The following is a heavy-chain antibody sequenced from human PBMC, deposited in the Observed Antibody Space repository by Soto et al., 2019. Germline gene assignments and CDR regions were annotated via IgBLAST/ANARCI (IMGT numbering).Heavy chain of an antibody. D-gene: IGHD3-22*01. V-gene: IGHV1-58*01. CDR2: IVVGSGNT. Sequence: SVKVSCKASGFNFRTTAVQWVRQARGQRLEWIGWIVVGSGNTNYAQNFQERVTITRDMSTSTAYLDVSRLRSEDTAVYYCAADPYYYDSSDYYSFDQWGQGTLVNVSS. CDR1: GFNFRTTA. J-gene: IGHJ4*02. CDR3: AADPYYYDSSDYYSFDQ.